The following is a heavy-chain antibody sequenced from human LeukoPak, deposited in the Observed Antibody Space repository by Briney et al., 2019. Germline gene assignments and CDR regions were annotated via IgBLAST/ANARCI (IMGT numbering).Heavy chain of an antibody. D-gene: IGHD5-18*01. J-gene: IGHJ4*02. CDR2: ISSSSSYI. CDR3: ARDDGTAMVTFDY. Sequence: PGGSLRLSCAASGFTFSSYSMNWVRQAPGKGLEWVSSISSSSSYIYYADSVKGRFTISRDNAKNSLYLQMNSLRAEDTAVYYCARDDGTAMVTFDYWGQGTLVTVSS. CDR1: GFTFSSYS. V-gene: IGHV3-21*01.